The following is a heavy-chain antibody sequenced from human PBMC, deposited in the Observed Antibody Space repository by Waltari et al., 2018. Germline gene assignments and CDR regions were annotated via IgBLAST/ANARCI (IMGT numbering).Heavy chain of an antibody. V-gene: IGHV4-4*02. Sequence: QVQLQESGPGLVKPSGTLSVTCAVSGDSISGSYWWSWVRQPPGKGLEWIGQIHGSGRSNYHPSLESRVTVSMDTSNNHFALKVTSATAADTAVYYCARDRGRGLYLDSWGQGTLVTVSP. D-gene: IGHD2-15*01. CDR3: ARDRGRGLYLDS. J-gene: IGHJ4*02. CDR2: IHGSGRS. CDR1: GDSISGSYW.